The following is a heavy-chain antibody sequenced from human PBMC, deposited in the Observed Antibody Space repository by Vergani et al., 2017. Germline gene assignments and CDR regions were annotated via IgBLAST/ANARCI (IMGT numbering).Heavy chain of an antibody. Sequence: EVQLVESGGGLVQPGGSLRLSCAASGFTFRNYWMNWVRQAPGKGLEWVANIKEDGSEKYYVDSVKGRFTISRDNAKNSLYLQMNSLRVEDTAVYYCARFSAVLRFFDSDPGGGGFDPWGQGTLVTVSS. CDR3: ARFSAVLRFFDSDPGGGGFDP. CDR2: IKEDGSEK. V-gene: IGHV3-7*01. J-gene: IGHJ5*02. CDR1: GFTFRNYW. D-gene: IGHD3-9*01.